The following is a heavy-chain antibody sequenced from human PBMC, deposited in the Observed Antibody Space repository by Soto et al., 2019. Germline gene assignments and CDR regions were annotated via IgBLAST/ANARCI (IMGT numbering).Heavy chain of an antibody. CDR3: ARTVGLLEWLLPPGYHFDY. J-gene: IGHJ4*02. CDR2: IYYSGST. V-gene: IGHV4-61*01. Sequence: SETLSLTCTVSGGSVSSGSYYWSWIRQPPGKGLEWIGYIYYSGSTNYNPSLKSRVTISVDTSKNQFSLKLSSVTAADTAVYYCARTVGLLEWLLPPGYHFDYWGQGTLVTVSS. D-gene: IGHD3-3*01. CDR1: GGSVSSGSYY.